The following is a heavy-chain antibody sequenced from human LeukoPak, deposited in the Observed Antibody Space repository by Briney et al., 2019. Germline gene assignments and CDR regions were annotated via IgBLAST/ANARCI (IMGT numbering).Heavy chain of an antibody. CDR1: GFTFSSYS. CDR3: AREGSLNWFDP. Sequence: GGSLRLSCAASGFTFSSYSMNWVRQAPGKGLEWVSYISSSSSYIYYADSVKGRFTISRDNAKNSLYLQMNSLRAEDTAVYYCAREGSLNWFDPWGQGTLVTVSS. V-gene: IGHV3-21*05. D-gene: IGHD5/OR15-5a*01. CDR2: ISSSSSYI. J-gene: IGHJ5*02.